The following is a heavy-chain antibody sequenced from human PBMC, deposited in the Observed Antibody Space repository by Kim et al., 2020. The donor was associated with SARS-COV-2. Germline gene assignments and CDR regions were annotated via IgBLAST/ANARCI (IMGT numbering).Heavy chain of an antibody. CDR2: ISGSGGST. V-gene: IGHV3-23*01. CDR3: AKVPTGRRYFDWPAAVDY. CDR1: GFTFSSYA. D-gene: IGHD3-9*01. J-gene: IGHJ4*02. Sequence: GGSLRLSCAASGFTFSSYAMSWVRQAPGKGLEWVSAISGSGGSTYYADSVKGRFTISRDNSKNTLYLQMNSLRAEDTAVYYCAKVPTGRRYFDWPAAVDYWGQGTLVTVSS.